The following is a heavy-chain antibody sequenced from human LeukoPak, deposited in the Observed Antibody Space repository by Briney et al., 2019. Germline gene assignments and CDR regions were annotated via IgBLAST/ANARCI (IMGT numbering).Heavy chain of an antibody. J-gene: IGHJ4*02. CDR1: GFTFSDYG. CDR2: IRYDGSNK. Sequence: GGSLRLSCVASGFTFSDYGMHWVRQAPGKGLEWVAFIRYDGSNKYYADSVKGRFTISRDNSKNTLYLQMNSLRAEDTAVYYCAKDNIVVVVAAPDYWGQGTLVTVSS. CDR3: AKDNIVVVVAAPDY. V-gene: IGHV3-30*02. D-gene: IGHD2-15*01.